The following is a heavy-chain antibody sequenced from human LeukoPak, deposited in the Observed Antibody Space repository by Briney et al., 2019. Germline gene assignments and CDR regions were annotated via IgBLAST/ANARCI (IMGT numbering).Heavy chain of an antibody. D-gene: IGHD3-10*01. CDR3: ARGGEYGSGSYYKY. Sequence: SETLSLTCTVSGGSISSSSYYWGWIRQPPGMGLEWIGSIYYSGSTYYNPSLKSRVTISVDTSKNQFSLKLSSVTAADTAVYYCARGGEYGSGSYYKYWGQGTLVTVSS. J-gene: IGHJ4*02. CDR1: GGSISSSSYY. CDR2: IYYSGST. V-gene: IGHV4-39*01.